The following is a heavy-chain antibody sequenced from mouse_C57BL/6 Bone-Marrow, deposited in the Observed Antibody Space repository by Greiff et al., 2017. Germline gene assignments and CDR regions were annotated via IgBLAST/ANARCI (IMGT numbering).Heavy chain of an antibody. V-gene: IGHV10-1*01. CDR2: IRSKSNNYAT. CDR1: GFSFNTYA. CDR3: VRGESYGSSYWDFDV. D-gene: IGHD1-1*01. Sequence: EVKLMESGGGLVQPKGSLKLSCAASGFSFNTYAMNWVRQAPGKGLEWVARIRSKSNNYATYYADSVKDRFTISSDDSASMLYLQMNNMKTEDTAMYYCVRGESYGSSYWDFDVWGTGTTVTVSS. J-gene: IGHJ1*03.